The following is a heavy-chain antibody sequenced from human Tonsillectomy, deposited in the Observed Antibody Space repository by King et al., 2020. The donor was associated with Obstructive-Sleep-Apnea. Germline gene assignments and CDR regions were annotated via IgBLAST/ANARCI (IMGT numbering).Heavy chain of an antibody. CDR2: ISYDGSIE. CDR3: VGDLVETTWWGTFDF. V-gene: IGHV3-30*04. D-gene: IGHD2-8*02. J-gene: IGHJ4*02. Sequence: VQLVESGGGVVQPGGSLRLSCAASKFTFSNYAVHWVRQAPDKGLEWGAVISYDGSIEYYADSVKGRFTISRDNSKNTVYLEMNTLRVEETAVYYCVGDLVETTWWGTFDFWGQGTLVTVSS. CDR1: KFTFSNYA.